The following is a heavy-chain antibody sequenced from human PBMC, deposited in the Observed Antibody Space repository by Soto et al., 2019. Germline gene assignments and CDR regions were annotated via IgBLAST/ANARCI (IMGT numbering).Heavy chain of an antibody. CDR2: IIPIFGTA. D-gene: IGHD3-10*01. J-gene: IGHJ4*02. CDR1: GGTFSSYA. V-gene: IGHV1-69*13. Sequence: SVKVSCKASGGTFSSYAISWVRQAPGQGLEWMGGIIPIFGTANYAQKFQGRVTITADESASTAYMELSSLRSEDMAVYYCAEQRYYGSGSYDDFDYWGQGTLVTVSS. CDR3: AEQRYYGSGSYDDFDY.